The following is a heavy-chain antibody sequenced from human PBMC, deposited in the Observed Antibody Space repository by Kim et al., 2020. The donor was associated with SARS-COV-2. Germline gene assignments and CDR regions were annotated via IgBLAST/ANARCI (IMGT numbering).Heavy chain of an antibody. V-gene: IGHV3-21*01. D-gene: IGHD3-22*01. J-gene: IGHJ4*02. CDR3: ASSGYYLDYFDY. Sequence: NADSLKGRFTISRDNAKNSLYLQMNSLGAEDTAVYYCASSGYYLDYFDYWGQGTLGHRLL.